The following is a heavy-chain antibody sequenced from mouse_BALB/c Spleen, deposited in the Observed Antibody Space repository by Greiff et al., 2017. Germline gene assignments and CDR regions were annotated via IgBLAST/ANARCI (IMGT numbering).Heavy chain of an antibody. CDR1: GFNIKDTY. CDR3: ARGVFITTVVASYYYAMDY. Sequence: EVQLQQSGAELVKPGASVKLSCTASGFNIKDTYMHWVKQRPEQGLEWIGRIDPANGNTKYDPKFQGKATITADTSSNTAYLQLSSLTSEDTAVYYCARGVFITTVVASYYYAMDYWGQGTSVTVSS. V-gene: IGHV14-3*02. J-gene: IGHJ4*01. CDR2: IDPANGNT. D-gene: IGHD1-1*01.